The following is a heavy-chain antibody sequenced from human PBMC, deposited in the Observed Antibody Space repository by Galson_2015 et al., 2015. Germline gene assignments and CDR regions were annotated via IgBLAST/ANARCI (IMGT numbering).Heavy chain of an antibody. J-gene: IGHJ4*02. CDR1: GFTFSSYE. CDR3: ARSPSSGWSPFDY. Sequence: SLRLSCAASGFTFSSYEMNWVRQAPGKGLEWISYIRSSSSTIHYADSVKGRFTISRDNAKKSLYLQMNSLRAEDTAVYHCARSPSSGWSPFDYWGQGTLVTVSS. D-gene: IGHD6-19*01. CDR2: IRSSSSTI. V-gene: IGHV3-48*03.